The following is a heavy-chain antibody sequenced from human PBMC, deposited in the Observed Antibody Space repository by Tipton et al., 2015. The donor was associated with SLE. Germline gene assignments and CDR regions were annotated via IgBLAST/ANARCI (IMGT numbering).Heavy chain of an antibody. CDR1: GFTFSSYG. CDR3: ARSGGQWLASPY. J-gene: IGHJ4*02. D-gene: IGHD6-19*01. Sequence: SLRLSCAASGFTFSSYGMHWVRQAPGKGLEWVAFIRYDGSNKYYADSVKGRFTISRDNSKNTLYLQMNSLRAEGTAVYYCARSGGQWLASPYWGQGTLVTVSS. CDR2: IRYDGSNK. V-gene: IGHV3-30*02.